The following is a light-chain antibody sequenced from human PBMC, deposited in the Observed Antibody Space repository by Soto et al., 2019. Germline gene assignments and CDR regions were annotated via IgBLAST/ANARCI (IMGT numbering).Light chain of an antibody. Sequence: QSGLTQPPSASGSPGQSVTSSCTGTKNDVGFYDFVSWYQHHPGKAPRLIIYEVVQRPSGVPDRFSGSKSGNTASLTVSGLQAADEADYFCKSYAGSNTYVFGSGTKVTVL. J-gene: IGLJ1*01. CDR3: KSYAGSNTYV. V-gene: IGLV2-8*01. CDR1: KNDVGFYDF. CDR2: EVV.